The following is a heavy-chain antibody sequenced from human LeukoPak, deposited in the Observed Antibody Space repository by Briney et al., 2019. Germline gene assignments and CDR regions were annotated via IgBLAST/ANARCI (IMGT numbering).Heavy chain of an antibody. D-gene: IGHD3-22*01. J-gene: IGHJ2*01. CDR3: AGSDTIGYLPREWDYWYFDL. CDR2: ISAYNSNT. Sequence: GASVKVSCKASGYTFTSYGINWVRQAPGQGLEWMGWISAYNSNTHYAQKLQGRVTMTTDTSTSTAYMEVRSLRSDDTAVYYCAGSDTIGYLPREWDYWYFDLWGRGTLVTVSS. CDR1: GYTFTSYG. V-gene: IGHV1-18*01.